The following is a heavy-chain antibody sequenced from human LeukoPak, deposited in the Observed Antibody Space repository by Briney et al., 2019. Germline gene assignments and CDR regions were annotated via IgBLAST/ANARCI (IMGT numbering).Heavy chain of an antibody. J-gene: IGHJ4*02. D-gene: IGHD3-22*01. CDR2: IHYSGST. CDR3: ARAQLRNRITMIVVTFFDY. V-gene: IGHV4-39*07. Sequence: PSETLSLTCTVSGGSISSSSYYWGWIRQPPGKGLEWIGSIHYSGSTNYSPSLKSRFTISVDTSKNQFSLKLSSVTAADTAVYYCARAQLRNRITMIVVTFFDYWGQGTLVTVSS. CDR1: GGSISSSSYY.